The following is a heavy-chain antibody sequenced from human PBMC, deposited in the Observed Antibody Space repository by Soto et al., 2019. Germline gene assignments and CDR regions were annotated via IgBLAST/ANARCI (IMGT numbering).Heavy chain of an antibody. CDR1: GYSFTNYG. Sequence: QDQLVQSEAEVKKPGASVTVSCKASGYSFTNYGITWVRQAPGQGLEWMGWISGFNGNTHYAQKLQGRVTMTTDASTSTAYMELRSLRSDDTAVYYCARDRGVAPPVAGNTHYYYYMDVWGKGTTVTVSS. J-gene: IGHJ6*03. D-gene: IGHD6-19*01. CDR3: ARDRGVAPPVAGNTHYYYYMDV. V-gene: IGHV1-18*01. CDR2: ISGFNGNT.